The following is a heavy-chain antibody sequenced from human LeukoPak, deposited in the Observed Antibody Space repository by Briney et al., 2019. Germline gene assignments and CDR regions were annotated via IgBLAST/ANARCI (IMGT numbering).Heavy chain of an antibody. CDR3: ARGGYPLLTTVTRRPFDY. CDR2: INHSGST. V-gene: IGHV4-34*01. D-gene: IGHD4-11*01. Sequence: SETLSLTCAVYGGSFSGYYWSWIRQPPGKGLEWIGEINHSGSTNYNPSLKSRVTISVDTSKNQFSLKLSSVTAADTAVYYCARGGYPLLTTVTRRPFDYWGQGTLVTVSS. CDR1: GGSFSGYY. J-gene: IGHJ4*02.